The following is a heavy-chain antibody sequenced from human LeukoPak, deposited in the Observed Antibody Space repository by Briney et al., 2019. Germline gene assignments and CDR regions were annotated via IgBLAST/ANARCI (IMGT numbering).Heavy chain of an antibody. J-gene: IGHJ4*02. CDR1: GGSISSYY. CDR3: ARDDTAMVPDY. CDR2: IYYSGST. D-gene: IGHD5-18*01. Sequence: SETLSLTCTVSGGSISSYYWSWIRQPPGKGLEWIGYIYYSGSTNYNPSLKSRVTISVDTSKNQFSLKLSSVTAADTAVCYCARDDTAMVPDYWGQGTLVTVSS. V-gene: IGHV4-59*01.